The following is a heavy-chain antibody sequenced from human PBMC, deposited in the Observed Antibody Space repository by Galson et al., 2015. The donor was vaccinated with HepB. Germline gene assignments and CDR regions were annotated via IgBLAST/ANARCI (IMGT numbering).Heavy chain of an antibody. CDR2: ISTSSRTT. Sequence: SLRLSCAASGFTFSSYSMNWVRQAPGKGLEWVSYISTSSRTTYYADSVKGRFTISRDNSKNTLYLQMNSLRAEDAAVYYCAKSDRSKFSLYYFDYWGQGTLVTVSS. J-gene: IGHJ4*02. CDR1: GFTFSSYS. V-gene: IGHV3-48*01. CDR3: AKSDRSKFSLYYFDY.